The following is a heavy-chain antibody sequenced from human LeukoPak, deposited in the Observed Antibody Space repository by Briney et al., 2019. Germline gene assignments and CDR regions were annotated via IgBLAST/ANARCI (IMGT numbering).Heavy chain of an antibody. CDR2: IYYTGSA. Sequence: PSETLSLTCTASGGSISTYSWSWIRQPPGKGLEWIGCIYYTGSANYNPSLKSRGTISVDTSKNQFSLKLSSVTAADTAVYYCARGSITVVPAFDIWGQGTIFTVSS. CDR3: ARGSITVVPAFDI. CDR1: GGSISTYS. V-gene: IGHV4-59*12. D-gene: IGHD4-23*01. J-gene: IGHJ3*02.